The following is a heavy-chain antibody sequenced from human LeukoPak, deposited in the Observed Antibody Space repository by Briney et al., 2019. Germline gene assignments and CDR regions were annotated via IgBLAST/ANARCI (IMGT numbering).Heavy chain of an antibody. D-gene: IGHD6-25*01. CDR2: IIPIFGTA. J-gene: IGHJ5*02. CDR3: ARAPRPQAAVDP. V-gene: IGHV1-69*13. CDR1: GGTFSSYA. Sequence: SVKVSCKASGGTFSSYAISWVRQAPGQGLEWMGGIIPIFGTANYAQEFQGRVTITADESTSTAYMELSSLRSEATAVYYCARAPRPQAAVDPWGQGTLVTVSS.